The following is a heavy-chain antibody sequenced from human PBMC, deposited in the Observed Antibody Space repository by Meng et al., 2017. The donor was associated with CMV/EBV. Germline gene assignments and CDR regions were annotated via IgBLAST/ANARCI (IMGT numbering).Heavy chain of an antibody. CDR3: ARTEGLLISYYYYGMDV. CDR2: INPSGGST. J-gene: IGHJ6*02. Sequence: ASVMVSCKASGYTFTSYYMHWVRQAPGQGLEWMGIINPSGGSTSYAQKFQGRVTMTRDKSTSTVYMELSSLRSEDTAVYYCARTEGLLISYYYYGMDVWGQGTTVTVSS. D-gene: IGHD2/OR15-2a*01. V-gene: IGHV1-46*01. CDR1: GYTFTSYY.